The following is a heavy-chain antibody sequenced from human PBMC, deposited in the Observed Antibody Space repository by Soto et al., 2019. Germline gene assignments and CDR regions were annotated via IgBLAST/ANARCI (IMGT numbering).Heavy chain of an antibody. CDR3: AIQAAIQLGQRRYNWFDP. J-gene: IGHJ5*02. V-gene: IGHV1-2*02. CDR1: GYTFTGYY. D-gene: IGHD2-2*02. Sequence: PLASVKVSCKASGYTFTGYYMHWVRQAPGQGLEWMGWINPNSGGTNYAQKFQGRVTMTRDTSISTAYMELSRLRSDDTAVYYCAIQAAIQLGQRRYNWFDPWGQGTLVTVSS. CDR2: INPNSGGT.